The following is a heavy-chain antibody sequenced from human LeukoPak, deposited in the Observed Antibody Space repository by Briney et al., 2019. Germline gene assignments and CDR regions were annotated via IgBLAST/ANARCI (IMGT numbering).Heavy chain of an antibody. CDR3: ARDSSFLLERRSTFDY. V-gene: IGHV1-3*01. CDR1: GYTFTSYA. CDR2: INAGNGNT. Sequence: ASVKVSCKASGYTFTSYAMHWVSQAPGQSLEWMGWINAGNGNTKYSQKFQGRVTITRDTSASTAYMELSSLRSEDTAVYYCARDSSFLLERRSTFDYWGQGTLVTVSS. J-gene: IGHJ4*02. D-gene: IGHD1-1*01.